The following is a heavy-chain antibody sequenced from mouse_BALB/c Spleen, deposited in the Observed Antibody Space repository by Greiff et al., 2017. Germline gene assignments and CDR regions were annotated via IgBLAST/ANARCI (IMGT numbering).Heavy chain of an antibody. V-gene: IGHV3-1*02. CDR2: IHYSGST. Sequence: EVKLQESGPDLVKPSQSLSLTCTVTGYSIPSGYSWHWIRQFPGNKLEWMGYIHYSGSTTYTPSLKMRISITRDTSKNQFFLQLNSVTTEDTATDYCARWGGTRAMDYWGQGTSVTVSS. J-gene: IGHJ4*01. CDR1: GYSIPSGYS. D-gene: IGHD4-1*01. CDR3: ARWGGTRAMDY.